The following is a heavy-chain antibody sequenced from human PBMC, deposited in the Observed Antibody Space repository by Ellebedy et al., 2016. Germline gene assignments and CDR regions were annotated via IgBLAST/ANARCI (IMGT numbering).Heavy chain of an antibody. D-gene: IGHD3-10*01. CDR1: GLTFSNCA. V-gene: IGHV3-66*01. J-gene: IGHJ5*02. CDR2: IYSGGST. CDR3: AITYGSGSYRWFDP. Sequence: GGSLRLSXAVSGLTFSNCAMSWVRQAPGKGLEWVSVIYSGGSTYYADSVKGRFTISRDNSKNTLYLQMNSLRAEDTAVYYCAITYGSGSYRWFDPWGQGTLVTVSS.